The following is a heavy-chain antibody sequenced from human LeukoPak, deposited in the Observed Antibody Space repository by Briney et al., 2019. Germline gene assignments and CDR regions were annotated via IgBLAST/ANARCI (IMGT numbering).Heavy chain of an antibody. J-gene: IGHJ4*02. CDR2: ISGSGIDT. CDR1: GITFSSYG. Sequence: GGTLRLSCAASGITFSSYGMSWVRQALGKGLEWVSVISGSGIDTYNADSVKGRFTISRDNSKHTVFLQMNSLRAEDTAVYYCARLNYDNTSYYSNYFEYWGQGTLVTVSS. V-gene: IGHV3-23*01. CDR3: ARLNYDNTSYYSNYFEY. D-gene: IGHD3-22*01.